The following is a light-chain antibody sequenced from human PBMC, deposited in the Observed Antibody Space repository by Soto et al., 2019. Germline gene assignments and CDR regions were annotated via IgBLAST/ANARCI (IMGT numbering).Light chain of an antibody. CDR2: DAS. CDR1: QDISNY. Sequence: DIQLTQSPSSLPASVGDRVTITCRAGQDISNYLNWYQQKPGKAPELLIKDASNLEMGVPSRFSGVGSGTDFTFTISSLQPEDIATYFCQQYDSLPITFGQGTRLEIK. CDR3: QQYDSLPIT. J-gene: IGKJ5*01. V-gene: IGKV1-33*01.